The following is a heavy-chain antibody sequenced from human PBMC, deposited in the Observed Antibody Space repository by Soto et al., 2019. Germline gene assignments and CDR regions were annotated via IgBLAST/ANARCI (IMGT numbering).Heavy chain of an antibody. CDR2: MNPNSGNT. Sequence: ASVKVSCKASGYTFTSYDINWVRQATGQGLEWMGWMNPNSGNTGYAQKFQGRVTMTRNTSISTAYMELNSLKTEDTALYYCTRDIVGATGFDYWGQGTLVTVSS. V-gene: IGHV1-8*01. CDR3: TRDIVGATGFDY. D-gene: IGHD1-26*01. CDR1: GYTFTSYD. J-gene: IGHJ4*02.